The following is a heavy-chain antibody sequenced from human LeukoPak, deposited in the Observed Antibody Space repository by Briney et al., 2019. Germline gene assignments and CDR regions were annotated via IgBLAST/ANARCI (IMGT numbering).Heavy chain of an antibody. CDR2: INPNSGGT. CDR1: GYTFTGYY. V-gene: IGHV1-2*02. J-gene: IGHJ4*02. Sequence: ASVKVSCKASGYTFTGYYMQWVRQAPGQGLEWMGWINPNSGGTHYAQKFQGRVTVTRDTSISTTYMDLSRLKSDDTAIYYCARKGEIYGDYDYWGQGTLVTVSS. CDR3: ARKGEIYGDYDY. D-gene: IGHD4-17*01.